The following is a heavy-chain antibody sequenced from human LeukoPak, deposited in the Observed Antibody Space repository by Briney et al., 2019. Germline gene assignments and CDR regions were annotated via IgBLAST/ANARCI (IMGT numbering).Heavy chain of an antibody. V-gene: IGHV3-48*01. CDR1: GFTFSSYS. CDR3: ATRLGSLTY. Sequence: GGSLRLSCAASGFTFSSYSMNWVRQAPGKGLEWVSYISSGSSTIYYADSVKGRFTISRDNAKNSLYLQMNSLRAEDTAVYYCATRLGSLTYWGQGTLVTVSS. D-gene: IGHD5/OR15-5a*01. J-gene: IGHJ4*02. CDR2: ISSGSSTI.